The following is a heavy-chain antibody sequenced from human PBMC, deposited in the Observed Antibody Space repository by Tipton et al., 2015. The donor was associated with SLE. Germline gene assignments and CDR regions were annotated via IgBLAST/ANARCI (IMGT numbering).Heavy chain of an antibody. CDR1: GGSISSSSYY. V-gene: IGHV4-39*02. CDR2: YYYSGSA. Sequence: TLSLTCIVSGGSISSSSYYWGWIRQPPGKGLEWIGSYYYSGSAAYNPSLKSRVTISVDTSKAQFSLRLTSVTAADTAVYYCARDDPSYWYFDLWGRGTLVTVSS. CDR3: ARDDPSYWYFDL. J-gene: IGHJ2*01. D-gene: IGHD6-6*01.